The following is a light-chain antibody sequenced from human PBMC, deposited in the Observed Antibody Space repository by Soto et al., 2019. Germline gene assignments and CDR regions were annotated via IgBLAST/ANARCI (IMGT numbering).Light chain of an antibody. CDR3: QQYGGSPPVT. CDR2: SAS. CDR1: QSFSSSN. J-gene: IGKJ4*01. V-gene: IGKV3-20*01. Sequence: EVVLTQSPGTLSLSPGERATLSCRASQSFSSSNLAWYQHKPGQPPKLIVYSASRRATGIPDRFSGSGSVTDFTLTISRLEPEDFALYYCQQYGGSPPVTFGGGTKVDIK.